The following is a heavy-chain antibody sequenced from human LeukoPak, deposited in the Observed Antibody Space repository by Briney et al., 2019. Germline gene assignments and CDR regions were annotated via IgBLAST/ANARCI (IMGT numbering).Heavy chain of an antibody. D-gene: IGHD6-13*01. CDR3: ATDRSSWYWFDP. Sequence: ASVKVSCKVSGYTLTELSMHWVRQAPGKGLEWMGGFDPEDGETIYAQKFQGRVTMTEDTSTDTAYMELSSLRSEDTAVYYCATDRSSWYWFDPWGQGTLVTVSS. V-gene: IGHV1-24*01. CDR2: FDPEDGET. J-gene: IGHJ5*02. CDR1: GYTLTELS.